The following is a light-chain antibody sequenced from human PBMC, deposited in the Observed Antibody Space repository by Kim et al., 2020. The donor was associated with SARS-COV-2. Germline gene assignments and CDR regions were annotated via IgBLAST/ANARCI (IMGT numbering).Light chain of an antibody. CDR2: DAS. Sequence: EIVLTQSPATLSLSPGERATLSCRASQTVSDYLAWYQQKPGQAPRLSIYDASIRATDIPARFSGSGSGTDFTLTINTLEPEDFAIYYCQQRSNWPLTFGPGTKVDIK. J-gene: IGKJ3*01. V-gene: IGKV3-11*01. CDR1: QTVSDY. CDR3: QQRSNWPLT.